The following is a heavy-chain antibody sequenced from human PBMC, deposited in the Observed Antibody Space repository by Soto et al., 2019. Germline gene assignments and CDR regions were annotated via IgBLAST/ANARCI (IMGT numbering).Heavy chain of an antibody. J-gene: IGHJ5*02. Sequence: GALRLSCAASGFTFSSYSMNWVRQAPGKGLEWVSYISSSSTIYYADSVKGRFTISRDNAKNSLYLQMNSLRAEDTAVYYCASSPYDFWSGYYWWFDPWGQGTLVTVSS. CDR1: GFTFSSYS. V-gene: IGHV3-48*01. D-gene: IGHD3-3*01. CDR3: ASSPYDFWSGYYWWFDP. CDR2: ISSSSTI.